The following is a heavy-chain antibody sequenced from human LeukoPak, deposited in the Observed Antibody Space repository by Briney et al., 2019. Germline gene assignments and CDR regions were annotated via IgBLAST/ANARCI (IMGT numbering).Heavy chain of an antibody. CDR2: ISSSGSTI. CDR1: GFTFSSYE. D-gene: IGHD3-22*01. V-gene: IGHV3-48*03. J-gene: IGHJ4*02. CDR3: ARESFDSSGQYDY. Sequence: GGTLRLSCAASGFTFSSYEMNWVRQAPGKGLEWVSYISSSGSTIYYADSVRGRFTISRDNAKNSLYLQMNSLRAEDTAVYYCARESFDSSGQYDYWGQGTLVTVSS.